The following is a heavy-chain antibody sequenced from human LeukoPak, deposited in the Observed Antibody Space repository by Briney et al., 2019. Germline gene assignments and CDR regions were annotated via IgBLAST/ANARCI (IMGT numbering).Heavy chain of an antibody. J-gene: IGHJ4*02. Sequence: PGGSLRLSCAASGFIFSSYGMHWVRQAPGKGLEWVGVIWHDGSSEFYADSVRGRFSISRDDSKNTVYLQMNSLRAEDSALYYCAKDDRGGWSGYFDYWGQGTLVTVSS. CDR1: GFIFSSYG. CDR2: IWHDGSSE. D-gene: IGHD3-22*01. CDR3: AKDDRGGWSGYFDY. V-gene: IGHV3-33*06.